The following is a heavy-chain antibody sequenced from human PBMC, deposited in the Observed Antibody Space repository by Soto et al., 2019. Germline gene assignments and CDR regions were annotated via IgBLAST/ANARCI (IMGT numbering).Heavy chain of an antibody. CDR2: IYYSGST. Sequence: SETLSLTCTVSGGSISSYYWSWIRQPPGKGLEWIGYIYYSGSTNYNPSLKSRVTISVDTSKNQFSLKLSSVTAADTAVYYCARVGPPRVAFDYWGQGTLVTVSS. V-gene: IGHV4-59*01. J-gene: IGHJ4*02. CDR3: ARVGPPRVAFDY. CDR1: GGSISSYY. D-gene: IGHD2-15*01.